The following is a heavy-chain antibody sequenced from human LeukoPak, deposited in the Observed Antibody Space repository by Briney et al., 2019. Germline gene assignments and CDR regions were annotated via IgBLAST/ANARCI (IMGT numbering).Heavy chain of an antibody. V-gene: IGHV3-30-3*01. CDR3: ARAPRTAANFDY. CDR1: GFTFSSYA. CDR2: ISYDGSNK. Sequence: GGSLRLSCAASGFTFSSYAMHWVRQAPGKGLEWVAVISYDGSNKYYADSVKGRFTISRDNSKNTLYLQMNSLRAEDTAVYYCARAPRTAANFDYWGQGTLVTVSS. J-gene: IGHJ4*02. D-gene: IGHD6-13*01.